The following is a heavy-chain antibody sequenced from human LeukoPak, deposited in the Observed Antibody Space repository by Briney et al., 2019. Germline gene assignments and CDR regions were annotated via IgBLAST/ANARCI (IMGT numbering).Heavy chain of an antibody. D-gene: IGHD2-15*01. Sequence: PGGSLRLSCAASGFTFSSYSMNWVRQAPGKGLEWVSSISSSSSYIYYADSVKGRFTISRDNAKNSLYLQINSLRAEDTAVYYCARSLDFRVVVVAVHFDYWGQGTLVTVSS. V-gene: IGHV3-21*01. J-gene: IGHJ4*02. CDR1: GFTFSSYS. CDR3: ARSLDFRVVVVAVHFDY. CDR2: ISSSSSYI.